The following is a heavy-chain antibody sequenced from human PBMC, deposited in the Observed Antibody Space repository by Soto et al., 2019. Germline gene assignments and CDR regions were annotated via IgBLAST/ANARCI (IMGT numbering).Heavy chain of an antibody. D-gene: IGHD2-15*01. J-gene: IGHJ4*02. CDR3: AKGRYCSSVTCHLPIDY. V-gene: IGHV3-23*01. Sequence: EVQLLESGGGLVQPGGSLRLSCAASGFTFSNFAMSWVRQAPGKGLEWVSAISGRAGNTLYADSVRGRFGVSKDDSKNLLFLHMSSLRAEDTAVYYCAKGRYCSSVTCHLPIDYWGQGTLVTVSS. CDR2: ISGRAGNT. CDR1: GFTFSNFA.